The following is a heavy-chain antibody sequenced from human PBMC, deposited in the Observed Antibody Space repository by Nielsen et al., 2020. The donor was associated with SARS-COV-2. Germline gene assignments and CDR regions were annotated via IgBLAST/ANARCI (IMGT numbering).Heavy chain of an antibody. CDR2: IYHSGST. D-gene: IGHD2-2*01. CDR3: ARVAIVVVPAGWFDP. Sequence: SQTLSLTCAVYGGSFSGYYWSWIRQPPGKGLEWIGEIYHSGSTNYNPSLKSRVTISVDKSKNQFSLKLSSVTAADTAVYYCARVAIVVVPAGWFDPWGQGTLVTVSS. J-gene: IGHJ5*02. CDR1: GGSFSGYY. V-gene: IGHV4-34*01.